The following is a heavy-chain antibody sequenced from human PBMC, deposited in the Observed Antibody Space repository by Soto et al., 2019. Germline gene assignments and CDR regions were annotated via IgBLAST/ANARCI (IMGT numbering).Heavy chain of an antibody. D-gene: IGHD6-13*01. J-gene: IGHJ4*02. Sequence: SETLSLTCTVSGGSISSSSYYWGWIRQPPGKGLEWIGSIYYSGSTYYNPSLKSRVTISVDTSKNQFSLKLSSVTAADTAVYYCARQEWSMYSSSPFDYWGQGTLVTVSS. CDR1: GGSISSSSYY. CDR3: ARQEWSMYSSSPFDY. V-gene: IGHV4-39*01. CDR2: IYYSGST.